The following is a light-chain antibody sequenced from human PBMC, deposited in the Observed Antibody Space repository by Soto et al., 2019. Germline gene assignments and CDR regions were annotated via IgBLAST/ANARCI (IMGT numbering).Light chain of an antibody. CDR1: QGIRSA. Sequence: AIQVTQSPSSLSASLGDSVTITCRTSQGIRSALGWYQQKPGKVPKLLIYAASTLRSGVPSRFSGSGSGRDFTLTISSLQPEDFATYYCQQYYSYPPITFGQGTRLEI. V-gene: IGKV1-6*01. CDR3: QQYYSYPPIT. CDR2: AAS. J-gene: IGKJ5*01.